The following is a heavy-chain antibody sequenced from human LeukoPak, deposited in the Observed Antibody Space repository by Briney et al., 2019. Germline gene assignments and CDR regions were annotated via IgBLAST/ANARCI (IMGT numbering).Heavy chain of an antibody. CDR2: ISSSGSGDNT. CDR1: GVTLSTYA. CDR3: AKGRYNYDY. V-gene: IGHV3-23*01. J-gene: IGHJ4*02. D-gene: IGHD5-18*01. Sequence: PGGSLRLSCAASGVTLSTYAMSWARQAPGKGLEWVSGISSSGSGDNTYYADSVKGRFTISRDNSKNTLYLQLNSLRAEDTAIYYCAKGRYNYDYWGQGTLVTVSS.